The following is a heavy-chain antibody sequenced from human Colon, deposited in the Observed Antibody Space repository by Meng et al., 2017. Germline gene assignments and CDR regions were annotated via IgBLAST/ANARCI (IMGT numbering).Heavy chain of an antibody. CDR3: ARDWGDVRGGFDF. Sequence: HVQLPRSCTDMGNPSHSLLPTSALPADSVSSNSAAWNWIRQSPSRGLEWLGRTYYRSKYYNDYALSVKSRITINPDTSKNQFSLQLNSVTPEDTAIYYCARDWGDVRGGFDFWGQGTLVTVSS. CDR2: TYYRSKYYN. CDR1: ADSVSSNSAA. V-gene: IGHV6-1*01. J-gene: IGHJ4*02. D-gene: IGHD3-10*02.